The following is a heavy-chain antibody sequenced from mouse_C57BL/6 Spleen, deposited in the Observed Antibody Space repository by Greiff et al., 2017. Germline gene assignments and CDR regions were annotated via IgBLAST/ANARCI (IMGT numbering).Heavy chain of an antibody. CDR2: IYPGDGDT. Sequence: VKLQESGPELVKPGASVKISCKASGYAFSSSWMNWVKQRPGKGLEWIGRIYPGDGDTNYNGKFKGKATLTADKSSSTAYMQLSSLTSEDSAVYFCAREEAYWGQGTLVTVSA. V-gene: IGHV1-82*01. CDR3: AREEAY. CDR1: GYAFSSSW. J-gene: IGHJ3*01.